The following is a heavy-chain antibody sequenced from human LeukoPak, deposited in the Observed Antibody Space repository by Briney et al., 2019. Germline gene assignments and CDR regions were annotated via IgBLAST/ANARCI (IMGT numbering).Heavy chain of an antibody. V-gene: IGHV4-39*07. Sequence: SETLSLTCTVSGGSISSSSYYWGWIRQPPGKGLEWIGSIYYSGSTYYNPSLKSRVTISVDTSKNQFSLKLSSVTAADTAVYYCATRRAHDSSGYYGAWGQGTLVTVSS. CDR1: GGSISSSSYY. CDR3: ATRRAHDSSGYYGA. D-gene: IGHD3-22*01. CDR2: IYYSGST. J-gene: IGHJ5*02.